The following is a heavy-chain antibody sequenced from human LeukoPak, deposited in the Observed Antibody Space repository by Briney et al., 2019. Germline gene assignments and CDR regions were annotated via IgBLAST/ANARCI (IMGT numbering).Heavy chain of an antibody. Sequence: GGSLRLSCAASGFTFSSYAMHWVRQAPGKGLEWVAVISYDGSNKYYADSVKGRFTISRDNSKNTLYLQMNSLRAEDTAVYYCARDHDGGYSYGYPGDYWGQGTLVTVSS. J-gene: IGHJ4*02. CDR2: ISYDGSNK. CDR3: ARDHDGGYSYGYPGDY. CDR1: GFTFSSYA. D-gene: IGHD5-18*01. V-gene: IGHV3-30*04.